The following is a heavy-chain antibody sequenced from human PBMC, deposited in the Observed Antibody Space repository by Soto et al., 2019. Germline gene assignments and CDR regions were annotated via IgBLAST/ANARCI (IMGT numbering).Heavy chain of an antibody. D-gene: IGHD3-3*02. J-gene: IGHJ4*02. CDR3: ARVVLAALLKYFDY. CDR1: GGSISSSNW. Sequence: QVQLQESGPGLVKPSGTLSLTCAVSGGSISSSNWWSWVRQPPGKGLEWIGEMYHSGSTNYNPSLKSRVTISVDKSKNQFALKLSSVTAADTAVYYCARVVLAALLKYFDYWGQGTLVTVSS. CDR2: MYHSGST. V-gene: IGHV4-4*02.